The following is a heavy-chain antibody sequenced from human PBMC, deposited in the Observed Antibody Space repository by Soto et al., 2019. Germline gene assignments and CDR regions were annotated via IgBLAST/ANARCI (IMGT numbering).Heavy chain of an antibody. CDR1: GFTVTSNF. CDR2: IYSAGDT. D-gene: IGHD3-10*01. Sequence: EVQLVQSGGGLVQPGGSLRLSCAASGFTVTSNFMSWVRQALGKGLEWVSVIYSAGDTNYADSVRGRFTFSRDISKNTLYLQMNSLRAEDTAVYYCARGLRGAIREKSLDYWGQGTLVTVS. V-gene: IGHV3-53*02. CDR3: ARGLRGAIREKSLDY. J-gene: IGHJ4*02.